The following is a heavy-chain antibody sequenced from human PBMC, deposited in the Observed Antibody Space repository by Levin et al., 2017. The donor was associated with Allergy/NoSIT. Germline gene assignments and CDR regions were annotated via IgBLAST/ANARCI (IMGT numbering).Heavy chain of an antibody. CDR2: INWNGGST. CDR1: GFTFDDYG. J-gene: IGHJ3*02. Sequence: GESLKISFAASGFTFDDYGMSWVRQAPGKGLEWVSGINWNGGSTGYADSVKGRFTISRDNAKNSLYLQMNSLRAEDTALYHCARGTLNPNGAFDIWGQGTMVTVSS. V-gene: IGHV3-20*02. D-gene: IGHD2-8*01. CDR3: ARGTLNPNGAFDI.